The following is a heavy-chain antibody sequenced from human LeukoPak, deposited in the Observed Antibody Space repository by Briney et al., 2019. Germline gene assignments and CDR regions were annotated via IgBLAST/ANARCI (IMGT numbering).Heavy chain of an antibody. CDR2: ISYDGSNK. CDR1: GFTFSSYG. D-gene: IGHD6-13*01. J-gene: IGHJ4*02. CDR3: AKDWQQLDY. Sequence: GGSLRLSCAASGFTFSSYGMHWVRQAPGKGLEWVAIISYDGSNKHYADSVKGRFTISRGNSKNTLCLQMNSLRAEDTAVYYCAKDWQQLDYWGQGTLVTVSS. V-gene: IGHV3-30*18.